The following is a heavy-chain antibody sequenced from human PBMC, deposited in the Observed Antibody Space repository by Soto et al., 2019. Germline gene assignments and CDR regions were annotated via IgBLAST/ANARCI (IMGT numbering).Heavy chain of an antibody. CDR3: ARGFRGGYAGWVDP. V-gene: IGHV1-3*01. Sequence: ASVKVSCKASGYTFTSYAMHWVRQAPGQRLEWMGWINAGNGNTKYSQKFQGRVTITRDTSASAAYMELSHPSTGDTAVYYFARGFRGGYAGWVDPWGQGTLVTVSS. CDR1: GYTFTSYA. CDR2: INAGNGNT. J-gene: IGHJ5*02. D-gene: IGHD3-3*01.